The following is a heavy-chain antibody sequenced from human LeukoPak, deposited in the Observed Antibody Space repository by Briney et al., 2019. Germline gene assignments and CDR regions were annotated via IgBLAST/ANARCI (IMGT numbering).Heavy chain of an antibody. V-gene: IGHV3-23*01. J-gene: IGHJ5*01. CDR3: AKMRRAFSNNYDSLDS. CDR1: GFTFDDYG. CDR2: ISSSRDST. Sequence: GGSLRLSCAASGFTFDDYGMSWVRQAPGKGLEWVSLISSSRDSTYYADSVKGRFTISRDNSKSMVYLDMSSLRAEDTAFYFCAKMRRAFSNNYDSLDSWGRGTLVIVSS. D-gene: IGHD4-11*01.